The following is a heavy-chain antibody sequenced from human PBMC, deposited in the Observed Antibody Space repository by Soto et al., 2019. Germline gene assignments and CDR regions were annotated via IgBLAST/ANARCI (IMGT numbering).Heavy chain of an antibody. V-gene: IGHV1-69*13. D-gene: IGHD3-22*01. J-gene: IGHJ5*02. CDR3: VRIIGDRNWFDP. CDR1: GCTFSSYA. CDR2: IIPIFGTT. Sequence: SVTVSCKASGCTFSSYAISWVRQAPGQGLEWMGGIIPIFGTTNYAQKFQGRVTITADESTSTAYMELSSLRSEDTAVYYCVRIIGDRNWFDPWGQGTLVTVSS.